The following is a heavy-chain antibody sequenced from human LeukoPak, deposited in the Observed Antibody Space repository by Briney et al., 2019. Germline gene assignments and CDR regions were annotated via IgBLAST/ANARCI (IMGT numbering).Heavy chain of an antibody. CDR3: ARKTDSSGSGDY. V-gene: IGHV3-53*01. J-gene: IGHJ4*02. Sequence: GGSLRLSCAASGFTVSSNFMSWVRQAPGKGLECVSVIYSRGGTYYADSVQGRFTISRDASKNTLFLQMNSLRADDTAVYYCARKTDSSGSGDYWGREPWSPSPQ. D-gene: IGHD3-22*01. CDR2: IYSRGGT. CDR1: GFTVSSNF.